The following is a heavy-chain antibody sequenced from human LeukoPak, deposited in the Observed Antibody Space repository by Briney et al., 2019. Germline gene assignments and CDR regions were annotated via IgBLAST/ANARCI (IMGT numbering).Heavy chain of an antibody. V-gene: IGHV5-51*01. CDR2: IYPGDSDT. Sequence: GESLKISCKGSGYSFTSYWIGWVRPMPGKGLEWMGIIYPGDSDTRYSPSFQGQVTISADKSISTAYLQWSSLKASDTAMYYCARHRGYSYGQYYFDYWGQGTLVTVSS. CDR1: GYSFTSYW. CDR3: ARHRGYSYGQYYFDY. D-gene: IGHD5-18*01. J-gene: IGHJ4*02.